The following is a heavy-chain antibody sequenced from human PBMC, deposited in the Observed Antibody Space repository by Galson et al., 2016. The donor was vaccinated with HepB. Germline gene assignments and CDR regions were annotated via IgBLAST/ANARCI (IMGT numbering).Heavy chain of an antibody. CDR2: IIPLLGIP. J-gene: IGHJ3*02. CDR3: ARPSSGWANDAFDI. D-gene: IGHD6-19*01. Sequence: SVKVSCKASGGTFTTYPITWVRQAPGQGPECLGRIIPLLGIPKYAQKSQGRLTITADKSTSTTYMGLTSLRSEDTAVYYCARPSSGWANDAFDIWGQGTMVTVSS. CDR1: GGTFTTYP. V-gene: IGHV1-69*02.